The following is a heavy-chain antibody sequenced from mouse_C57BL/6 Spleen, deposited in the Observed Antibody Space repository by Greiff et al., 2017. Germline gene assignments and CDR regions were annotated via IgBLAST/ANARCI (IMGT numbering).Heavy chain of an antibody. CDR3: ARWRYYGSSPYWYVDV. D-gene: IGHD1-1*01. CDR2: IYPGSGST. CDR1: GYTFTSYW. Sequence: QVQLQQPGAELVKPGASVKMSCKASGYTFTSYWITWVKQRPGQGLEWIGDIYPGSGSTNYNEKFKSKATLTVDTSSSTAYMQLSSLTSEDSAVYYCARWRYYGSSPYWYVDVWGTGTTVTVSS. V-gene: IGHV1-55*01. J-gene: IGHJ1*03.